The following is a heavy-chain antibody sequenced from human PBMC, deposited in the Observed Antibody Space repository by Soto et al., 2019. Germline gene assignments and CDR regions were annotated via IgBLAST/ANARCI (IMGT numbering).Heavy chain of an antibody. Sequence: GGSLRLSCAASGFTFSSYSMNWVRQAPGKGLEWVSSISSSSSYIYYADSVKGRFTISRDNAKNSLYLQMNSLRAEDTAVYYCARRVQANWVVVQDNWLDPWGQGTLVTVSS. CDR1: GFTFSSYS. J-gene: IGHJ5*02. CDR3: ARRVQANWVVVQDNWLDP. V-gene: IGHV3-21*01. D-gene: IGHD1-1*01. CDR2: ISSSSSYI.